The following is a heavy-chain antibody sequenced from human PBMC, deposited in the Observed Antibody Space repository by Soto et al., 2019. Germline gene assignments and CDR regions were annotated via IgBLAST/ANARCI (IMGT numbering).Heavy chain of an antibody. J-gene: IGHJ6*02. V-gene: IGHV3-21*01. D-gene: IGHD3-10*01. CDR2: ISSSSSYI. CDR1: GFTFSSYS. Sequence: VGSLRLSCAASGFTFSSYSMNWVRQAPGKGLEWVSSISSSSSYIYYADSVKGRFTISRDNAKNSLYLQMNSLRAEDTAVYYCARAITMVRGVITHYYYYGMDVWGQGTTVTVSS. CDR3: ARAITMVRGVITHYYYYGMDV.